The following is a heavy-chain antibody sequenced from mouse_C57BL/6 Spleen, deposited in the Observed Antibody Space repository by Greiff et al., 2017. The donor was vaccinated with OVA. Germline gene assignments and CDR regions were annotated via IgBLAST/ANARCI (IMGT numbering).Heavy chain of an antibody. J-gene: IGHJ1*03. CDR2: IFPGSGST. CDR3: ARNIYYYGSSYGGYFDV. D-gene: IGHD1-1*01. Sequence: QVQLQQSGPELVKPGASVKISCKASGYTFTDYYINWVKQRPGQGLEWIGWIFPGSGSTYYNEKFKGKATLTVDKSSSTAYMLLSSLTSEDSAVYFCARNIYYYGSSYGGYFDVWGTGTTVTVSS. V-gene: IGHV1-75*01. CDR1: GYTFTDYY.